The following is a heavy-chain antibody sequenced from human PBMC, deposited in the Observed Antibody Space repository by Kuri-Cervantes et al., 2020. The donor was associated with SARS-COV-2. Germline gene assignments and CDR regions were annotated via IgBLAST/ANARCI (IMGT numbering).Heavy chain of an antibody. CDR1: GYTFTSYY. CDR3: ARSDFWSGYLYSSVDY. J-gene: IGHJ4*02. CDR2: INPSGGST. D-gene: IGHD3-3*01. Sequence: VKVSCKASGYTFTSYYMHWVRQAPGQGLEWMGIINPSGGSTSYAQKFQGRVTMTRDTSTSTVYMELSSLRSEDTAVYYCARSDFWSGYLYSSVDYWGQGTLVTVSS. V-gene: IGHV1-46*01.